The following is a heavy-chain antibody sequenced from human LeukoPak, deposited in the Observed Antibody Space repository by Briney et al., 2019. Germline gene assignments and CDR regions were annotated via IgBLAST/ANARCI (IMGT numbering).Heavy chain of an antibody. CDR3: ARAERELFDY. V-gene: IGHV1-2*02. Sequence: ASVKVSCKASGFTFTGYYIHWVRQAPGQGLEWMGWINPNKDGTKYAQRFQGRVTLTIDTSISTAYMELRSLRSDDTAVFYCARAERELFDYWGQGTLVTVSS. J-gene: IGHJ4*02. D-gene: IGHD1-26*01. CDR1: GFTFTGYY. CDR2: INPNKDGT.